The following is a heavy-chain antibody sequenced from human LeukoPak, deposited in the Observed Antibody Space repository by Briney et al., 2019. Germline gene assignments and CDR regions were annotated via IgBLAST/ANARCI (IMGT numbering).Heavy chain of an antibody. J-gene: IGHJ6*03. D-gene: IGHD3-22*01. V-gene: IGHV4-61*05. CDR1: GDSISTSTYY. Sequence: SETLSLTCTVSGDSISTSTYYWGWIRQPPVKGLEWIGYIYYSGSTNYNPSLKSRVTISVDTSKNQFSLKLSSVAAADTAVYYCARTVREAYYYGSSRGGYYYYMDVWGKGTTVTISS. CDR2: IYYSGST. CDR3: ARTVREAYYYGSSRGGYYYYMDV.